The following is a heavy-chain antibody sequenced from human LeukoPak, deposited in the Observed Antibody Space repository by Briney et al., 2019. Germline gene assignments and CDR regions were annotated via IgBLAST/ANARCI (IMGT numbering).Heavy chain of an antibody. D-gene: IGHD6-13*01. CDR3: ARGVAAGYDY. Sequence: ASVKVYCKASGYTFTSYDINWVRQATGQGLEWMGWMSPNSDYTGYAQKFQGRVTMTRNTSISTAYMELSSLRSDDTAMYFCARGVAAGYDYWGQGTLVTVSS. J-gene: IGHJ4*02. CDR2: MSPNSDYT. V-gene: IGHV1-8*01. CDR1: GYTFTSYD.